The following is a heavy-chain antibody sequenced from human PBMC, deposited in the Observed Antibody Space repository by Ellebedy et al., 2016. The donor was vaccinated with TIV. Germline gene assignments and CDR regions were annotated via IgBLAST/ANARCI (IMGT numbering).Heavy chain of an antibody. CDR1: GFTFSSYD. V-gene: IGHV3-13*01. D-gene: IGHD7-27*01. Sequence: GESLKISXAASGFTFSSYDMHWVRQATGKGLEWVSAIGTAGDTYYPGSVKGRFTISRENAKNSLYLQMNSLRAGDTAVYYCARGPHWGIGSYYYYYYMDVWGKGTTVTVSS. CDR3: ARGPHWGIGSYYYYYYMDV. CDR2: IGTAGDT. J-gene: IGHJ6*03.